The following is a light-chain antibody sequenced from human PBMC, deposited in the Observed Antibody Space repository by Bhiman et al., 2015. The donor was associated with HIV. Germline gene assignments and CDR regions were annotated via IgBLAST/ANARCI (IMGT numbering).Light chain of an antibody. CDR3: CSNVGSMFIL. J-gene: IGLJ3*02. CDR2: DVS. CDR1: GSDVGGYNH. Sequence: QSALTQPASVSGSPGQSITISCTGSGSDVGGYNHVSWYQQHPGKAPKLMIYDVSNRPSGIPNRFSGSKSDNSASLAISGLQAEDEAVYYCCSNVGSMFILCGGGTEVTVL. V-gene: IGLV2-14*03.